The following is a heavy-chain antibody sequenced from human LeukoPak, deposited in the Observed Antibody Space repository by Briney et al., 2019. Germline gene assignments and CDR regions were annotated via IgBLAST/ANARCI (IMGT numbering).Heavy chain of an antibody. Sequence: SETLSLTCAVYGGSFSGYYWSWIHQPPGKGLEWIGEINHSGSTNYNPSLKSRVTISVDTSKNQFSLKLSSVTAADTAVYYCARARPPVLRFLEWFHNWFDPWGQGTLVTVSS. CDR3: ARARPPVLRFLEWFHNWFDP. CDR1: GGSFSGYY. J-gene: IGHJ5*02. CDR2: INHSGST. D-gene: IGHD3-3*01. V-gene: IGHV4-34*01.